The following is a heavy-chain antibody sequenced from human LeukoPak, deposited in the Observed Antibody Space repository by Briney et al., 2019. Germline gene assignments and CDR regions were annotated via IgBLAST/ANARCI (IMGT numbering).Heavy chain of an antibody. J-gene: IGHJ4*02. CDR1: GFSFSGHW. CDR3: ARGPNSNWSGLDF. Sequence: GGSLRLSCTASGFSFSGHWMHWARQLPGKGLVWISRISPTGSTTSYADSVKGRFTVSRDNAKNTLCLQVNNLRAEDTAVYYCARGPNSNWSGLDFWGQGTLLTVSS. V-gene: IGHV3-74*01. CDR2: ISPTGSTT. D-gene: IGHD6-6*01.